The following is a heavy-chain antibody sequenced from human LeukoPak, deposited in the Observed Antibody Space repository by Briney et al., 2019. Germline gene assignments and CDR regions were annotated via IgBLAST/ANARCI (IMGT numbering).Heavy chain of an antibody. CDR1: GYTFTNYA. V-gene: IGHV1-3*01. D-gene: IGHD3-22*01. J-gene: IGHJ5*02. Sequence: ASVKVSCKASGYTFTNYAMHWVRQAPGQRLEWMGWINAGNGNTKYSQKFQGRVTITRDTSASTGYMELSSLTSEDTAVYYCARDRYYASNGYYRFDPWGRGTLVTVSS. CDR2: INAGNGNT. CDR3: ARDRYYASNGYYRFDP.